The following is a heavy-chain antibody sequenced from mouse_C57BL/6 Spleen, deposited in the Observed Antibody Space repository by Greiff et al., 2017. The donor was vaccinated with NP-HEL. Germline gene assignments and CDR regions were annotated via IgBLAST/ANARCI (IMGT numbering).Heavy chain of an antibody. CDR1: GYTFTSYW. V-gene: IGHV1-69*01. D-gene: IGHD2-1*01. CDR2: IDPSDSYT. J-gene: IGHJ4*01. CDR3: ARRAYGTYAMDY. Sequence: QVQLKQPGAELVMPGASVKLSCKASGYTFTSYWMHWVKQRPGQGLEWIGEIDPSDSYTNYNQKFKGKSTLTVDKSSSTAYMQLSSLTSEDSAVYYCARRAYGTYAMDYWGQGTSVTVSS.